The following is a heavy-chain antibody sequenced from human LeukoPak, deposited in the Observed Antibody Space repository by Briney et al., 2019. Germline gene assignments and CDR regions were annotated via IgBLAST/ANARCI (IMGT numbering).Heavy chain of an antibody. CDR2: INPSGGST. D-gene: IGHD2-21*01. V-gene: IGHV1-46*03. CDR3: ARDIASHWFDP. Sequence: ASVKVSCKASGYTFTSYYMHWVRQAPGQGLELMGIINPSGGSTSYAQKFQGRVTMTRDTSTSTVYMELSSLRSEDTAVYYCARDIASHWFDPWGQGTLVTVSS. CDR1: GYTFTSYY. J-gene: IGHJ5*02.